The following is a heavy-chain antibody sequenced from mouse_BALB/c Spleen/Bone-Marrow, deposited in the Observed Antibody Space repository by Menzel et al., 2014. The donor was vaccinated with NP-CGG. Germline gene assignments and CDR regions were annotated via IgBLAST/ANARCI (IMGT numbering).Heavy chain of an antibody. J-gene: IGHJ1*01. CDR1: GFNIKDTY. D-gene: IGHD2-14*01. Sequence: EVQLQQSGAELVKPGASVKLSCTASGFNIKDTYMHWVKQRPDQGLDWIGRTDPAFFTKYDPKFQGKATITADTSSTTTYLQLSSLTSEDTAVYYCASYRYGWYFDVWGAGTTVTVSS. CDR3: ASYRYGWYFDV. CDR2: TDPAFFT. V-gene: IGHV14-3*02.